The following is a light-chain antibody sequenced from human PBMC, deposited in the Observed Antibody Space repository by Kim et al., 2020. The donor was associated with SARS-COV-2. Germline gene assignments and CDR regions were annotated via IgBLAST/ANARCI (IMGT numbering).Light chain of an antibody. Sequence: EIVLTQSPATLSLSPGERATLSCRASQSVSRYLAWYQQKPGQAPRLLIYDASNRATGIPARFSGSGSGTDFTLTINSLEPEDFAVYYCQQRSNWPRSITFGQGTRLEIK. CDR3: QQRSNWPRSIT. CDR1: QSVSRY. CDR2: DAS. V-gene: IGKV3-11*01. J-gene: IGKJ5*01.